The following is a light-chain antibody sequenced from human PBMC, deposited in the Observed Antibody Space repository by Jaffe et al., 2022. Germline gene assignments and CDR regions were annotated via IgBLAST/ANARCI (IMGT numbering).Light chain of an antibody. CDR3: ETWGSNSWV. CDR2: LENSGLY. CDR1: SGHTSYT. J-gene: IGLJ2*01. Sequence: QPVLTQSSSASASLGSSVMLTCTLSSGHTSYTIAWHQQQPGKAPRYLMKLENSGLYNKGSGVPDRFSGSSSGADRYLTISNLQSEDEADYYCETWGSNSWVFGGGTKLTVL. V-gene: IGLV4-60*03.